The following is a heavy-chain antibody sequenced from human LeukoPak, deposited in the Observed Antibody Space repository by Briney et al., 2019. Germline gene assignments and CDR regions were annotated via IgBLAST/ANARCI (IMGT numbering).Heavy chain of an antibody. CDR1: GFTFPTYS. CDR2: INATGDDM. D-gene: IGHD3-3*01. Sequence: QPGGSLRLSCAASGFTFPTYSMTWVRQAPGKGLDWVSSINATGDDMYYADSVKGRFSISRDNLKNTLYLQMHSLRAEDRAIYYCAKGIFGVIHNGIDVWGQGTAVTVSS. V-gene: IGHV3-23*01. CDR3: AKGIFGVIHNGIDV. J-gene: IGHJ6*02.